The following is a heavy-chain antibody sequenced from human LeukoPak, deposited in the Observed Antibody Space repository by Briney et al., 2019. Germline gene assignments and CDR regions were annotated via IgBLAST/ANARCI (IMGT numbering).Heavy chain of an antibody. CDR2: INHSGST. J-gene: IGHJ4*02. V-gene: IGHV4-34*01. Sequence: PSETLSLTCAVYGGSFSGYYWSWIRQPPGKGLEWIGEINHSGSTNYNPSLKSRVTISVDTSKNQFSLKLSSVTAADTAVYYCARGRELEGTVTTSGPFDYWGQGTLVTVSS. CDR3: ARGRELEGTVTTSGPFDY. CDR1: GGSFSGYY. D-gene: IGHD4-17*01.